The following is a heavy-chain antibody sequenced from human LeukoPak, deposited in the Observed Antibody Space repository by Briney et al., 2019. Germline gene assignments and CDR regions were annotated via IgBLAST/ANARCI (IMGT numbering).Heavy chain of an antibody. CDR3: ARNPLVVPAAIWYNEFDP. D-gene: IGHD2-2*02. CDR2: FIPIFGTA. CDR1: ACTFSSYA. V-gene: IGHV1-69*05. J-gene: IGHJ5*02. Sequence: SVKVSCKASACTFSSYAISWVRQAPGQGLEWMGGFIPIFGTANYAQKFQGRVTITTDESTSTAYMELSSLRSEDTAVYYCARNPLVVPAAIWYNEFDPWGQGTLVTVSS.